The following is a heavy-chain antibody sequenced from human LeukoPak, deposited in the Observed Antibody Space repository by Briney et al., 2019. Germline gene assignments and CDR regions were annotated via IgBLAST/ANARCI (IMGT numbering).Heavy chain of an antibody. J-gene: IGHJ3*02. CDR1: GYSISSGYY. Sequence: SETLSLTCTVSGYSISSGYYWGWIRQPPGKGLEWIGSIYHSGSTYYNPSLKSRVTISVDTSKNQFSLKLSSVTAADTAVYYCARLYSSSFLGQNAFDIWGQGTMVTVSS. CDR3: ARLYSSSFLGQNAFDI. V-gene: IGHV4-38-2*02. D-gene: IGHD6-6*01. CDR2: IYHSGST.